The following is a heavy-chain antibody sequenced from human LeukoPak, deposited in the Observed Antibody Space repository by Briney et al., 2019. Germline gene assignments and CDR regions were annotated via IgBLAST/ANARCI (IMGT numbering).Heavy chain of an antibody. CDR3: ARDRSAMVRGVTSYYYYGMDV. CDR1: GGSISSYY. CDR2: IYYSGST. D-gene: IGHD3-10*01. V-gene: IGHV4-59*01. Sequence: SETLSLTCTVSGGSISSYYWSWIRQPPGKGLEWMGYIYYSGSTNYNPSLKSRVTISVDTSKNQFSLKLSSVTAADTAVYYCARDRSAMVRGVTSYYYYGMDVWGQGTTVTVSS. J-gene: IGHJ6*02.